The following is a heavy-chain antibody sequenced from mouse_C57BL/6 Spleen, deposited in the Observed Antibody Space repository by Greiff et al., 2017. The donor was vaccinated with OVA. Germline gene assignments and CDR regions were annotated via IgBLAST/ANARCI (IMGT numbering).Heavy chain of an antibody. V-gene: IGHV5-16*01. Sequence: EVKLVESEGGLVQPGSSMKLSCTASGFTFSDYYMAWVRQVPEKGLEWVANINYDGSSTYYLDSLKSRFIISRDNAKNILYLKMSSLKSEDTATYYCARARTGLFDYWGQGTTLTVSS. CDR2: INYDGSST. CDR1: GFTFSDYY. CDR3: ARARTGLFDY. J-gene: IGHJ2*01. D-gene: IGHD4-1*01.